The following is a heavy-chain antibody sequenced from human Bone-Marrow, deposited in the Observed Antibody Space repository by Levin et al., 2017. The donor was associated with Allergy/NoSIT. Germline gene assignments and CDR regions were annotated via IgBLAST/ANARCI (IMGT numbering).Heavy chain of an antibody. V-gene: IGHV3-23*01. Sequence: SCVGRGFTFNIEAMSWVRQAPGKGLEWVASSGSSTLYADSVRGRFTISRDDSKKTLFLQMDSLRPEDTAVYYCSKEDWSDGPGLYFNYWGQGSLVTVSS. J-gene: IGHJ4*02. CDR3: SKEDWSDGPGLYFNY. CDR2: SGSST. D-gene: IGHD1-1*01. CDR1: GFTFNIEA.